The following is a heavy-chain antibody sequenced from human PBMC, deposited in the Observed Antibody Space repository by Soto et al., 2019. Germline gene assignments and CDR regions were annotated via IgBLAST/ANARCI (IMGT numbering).Heavy chain of an antibody. V-gene: IGHV3-20*04. CDR3: ARDHRWGYEYGDYGDS. D-gene: IGHD4-17*01. CDR2: MHRNGNST. CDR1: VFSLDEYG. J-gene: IGHJ5*01. Sequence: EVQLVESGGGVVRPGGSLRLACVVSVFSLDEYGMSWVRQAPGKGPEWVSGMHRNGNSTGYADSVKGRFTISRDDAKNSLYLQMNSLRAEDTAFYYCARDHRWGYEYGDYGDSWGHGTLVTVSS.